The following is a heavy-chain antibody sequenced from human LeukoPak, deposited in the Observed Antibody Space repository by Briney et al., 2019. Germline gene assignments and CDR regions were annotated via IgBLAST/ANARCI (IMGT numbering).Heavy chain of an antibody. CDR2: VYPGDSDT. CDR3: ARQGRRYYGSGSYLYYFDY. CDR1: GYSFTSYW. Sequence: GESLKISCKGSGYSFTSYWIGWVRQMPGKGLEWMGIVYPGDSDTRYSPSFQGQVTISADKSISTAYLQWSSLKASDTAMYYCARQGRRYYGSGSYLYYFDYWGQGTLVTVSS. D-gene: IGHD3-10*01. V-gene: IGHV5-51*01. J-gene: IGHJ4*02.